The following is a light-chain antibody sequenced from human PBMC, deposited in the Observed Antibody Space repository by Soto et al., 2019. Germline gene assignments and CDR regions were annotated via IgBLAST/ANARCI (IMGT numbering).Light chain of an antibody. CDR2: WAT. CDR3: EQYYSTPYT. J-gene: IGKJ2*01. V-gene: IGKV4-1*01. CDR1: RSVLDNSDNENY. Sequence: DIVMTQSPDSLTVSLGERATINCKSSRSVLDNSDNENYLAWYQQKSGQPPKLLIYWATTREFGVPDRFSGSGSGTEFNLTISSLQAEDVAVYYCEQYYSTPYTLGQGTKLEIK.